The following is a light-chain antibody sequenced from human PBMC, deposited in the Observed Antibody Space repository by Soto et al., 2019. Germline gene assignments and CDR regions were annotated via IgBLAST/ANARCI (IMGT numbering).Light chain of an antibody. CDR1: QSVNST. V-gene: IGKV3-15*01. CDR3: QQYNFWPPLT. J-gene: IGKJ4*01. CDR2: DAS. Sequence: EIVMTQSPATLSVSPGERATLSCRASQSVNSTLAWYRQKLGQAPRLLISDASTRATGVPARFSGSGSGTEFTLTISSLQSEDSGSYYCQQYNFWPPLTFCGGTKVEIK.